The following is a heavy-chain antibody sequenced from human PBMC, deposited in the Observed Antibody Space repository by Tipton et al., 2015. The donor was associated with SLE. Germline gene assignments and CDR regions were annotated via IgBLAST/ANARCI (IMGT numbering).Heavy chain of an antibody. CDR3: ARSHPVVAAEMLDY. V-gene: IGHV1-18*01. Sequence: QLVQSGVEVKKPGASVRVSCKASGYTFTTYGISWVRQAPGQGLEWMGWISTYNGNTNYAQKLQGRVTMTSDTSTSTAYMELRSLRSDDTAVYYCARSHPVVAAEMLDYWGQGTLVSVSS. J-gene: IGHJ4*02. D-gene: IGHD2-15*01. CDR2: ISTYNGNT. CDR1: GYTFTTYG.